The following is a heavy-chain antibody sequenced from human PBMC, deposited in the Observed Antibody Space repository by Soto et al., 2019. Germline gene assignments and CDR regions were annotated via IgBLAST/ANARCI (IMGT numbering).Heavy chain of an antibody. Sequence: QVQLQESGPGLVKPSQTLSLTCTVSGGSISSGGYYWGWIRQHPGKGLEWIGYIYYSGSTYYNPSLKSRVTISVDTSKNQFSLKLSSVTAADTAVYYCAGGDCSGGSCYSHWGQGTLVTVSS. V-gene: IGHV4-31*03. D-gene: IGHD2-15*01. J-gene: IGHJ4*02. CDR2: IYYSGST. CDR3: AGGDCSGGSCYSH. CDR1: GGSISSGGYY.